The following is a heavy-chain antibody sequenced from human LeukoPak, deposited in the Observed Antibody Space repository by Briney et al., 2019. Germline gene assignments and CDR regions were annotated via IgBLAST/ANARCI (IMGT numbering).Heavy chain of an antibody. CDR3: AGGRTVRGVILSDVY. Sequence: AGGSLRLSCAASGFTVSSNYMSWVRQAPGKGLEWVSVIYSGGSTYYADSVKGRFTISRDNSKNTLYLQMNSLRAEDTAVYYCAGGRTVRGVILSDVYWGQGTLVTVSS. J-gene: IGHJ4*02. V-gene: IGHV3-66*01. CDR2: IYSGGST. D-gene: IGHD3-10*01. CDR1: GFTVSSNY.